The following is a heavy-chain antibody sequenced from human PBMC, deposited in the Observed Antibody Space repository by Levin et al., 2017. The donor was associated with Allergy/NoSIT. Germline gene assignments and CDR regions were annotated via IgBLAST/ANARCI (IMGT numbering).Heavy chain of an antibody. CDR3: VKDHSSGIYAPLDY. D-gene: IGHD3-22*01. CDR1: GFTFSRFW. V-gene: IGHV3-74*01. CDR2: SNSDGSST. J-gene: IGHJ4*02. Sequence: GGSLRLSCAASGFTFSRFWMHWVRQVPGKGLVWVSRSNSDGSSTIYADSVKGRFTISRDNAKNTRYLQMNSLRAEDTAVYYCVKDHSSGIYAPLDYWGQGTLVTVSS.